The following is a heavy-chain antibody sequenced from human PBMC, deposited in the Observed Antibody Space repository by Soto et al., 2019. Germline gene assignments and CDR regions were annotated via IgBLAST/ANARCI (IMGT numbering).Heavy chain of an antibody. CDR1: RGSINNYY. V-gene: IGHV4-59*03. D-gene: IGHD2-21*01. CDR3: ARLQYTVVTAMDV. J-gene: IGHJ3*01. CDR2: VSYSGRT. Sequence: SETLSLTCTVSRGSINNYYWTLIRQPPGKGLEWIGYVSYSGRTNYNPSLKSRVNMFVDKSKNQLSLNLTSVTAADTAVYYCARLQYTVVTAMDVWGQGTMGTVSS.